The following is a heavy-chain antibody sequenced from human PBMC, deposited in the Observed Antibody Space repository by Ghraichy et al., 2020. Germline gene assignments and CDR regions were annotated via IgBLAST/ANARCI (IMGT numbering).Heavy chain of an antibody. D-gene: IGHD3-10*01. CDR2: IWYDGSNK. CDR3: ARGPYYYAGDPPIDY. CDR1: GFTFSSYG. Sequence: GESLNISCAASGFTFSSYGMHWVRQAPGKGLEWVAVIWYDGSNKYYADSVKGRFTISRDNSKNTLYLQMNSLRAEDTAVYYCARGPYYYAGDPPIDYWGQGTLVTVSS. J-gene: IGHJ4*02. V-gene: IGHV3-33*01.